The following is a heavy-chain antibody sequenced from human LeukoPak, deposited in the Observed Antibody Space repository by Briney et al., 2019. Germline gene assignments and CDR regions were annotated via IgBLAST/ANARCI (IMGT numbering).Heavy chain of an antibody. J-gene: IGHJ4*02. D-gene: IGHD3-3*01. CDR1: GFVFSSYA. CDR3: VKDSRITIFVVPFFGY. Sequence: PGGSLRLSCSASGFVFSSYAMHWVRQAPGKGLEYVSAISANGGNTYYADSVKGRFTISRDNSKDTLFLQMSSLRAEDTAVYYCVKDSRITIFVVPFFGYWGQGTLVTVSS. CDR2: ISANGGNT. V-gene: IGHV3-64D*09.